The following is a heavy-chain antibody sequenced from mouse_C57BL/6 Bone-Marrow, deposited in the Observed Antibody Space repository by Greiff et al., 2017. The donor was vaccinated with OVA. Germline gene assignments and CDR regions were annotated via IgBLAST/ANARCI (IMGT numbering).Heavy chain of an antibody. D-gene: IGHD2-12*01. CDR1: GYTFTSFW. V-gene: IGHV1-61*01. J-gene: IGHJ2*01. CDR3: ARGDYIFDY. CDR2: IYPSDSET. Sequence: QVQLQQPGAELVRPGSSVKLSCKASGYTFTSFWMDWVKQRPGQGLEWIGNIYPSDSETHYNQKFKDKATLTVDKSSSTAYMQLSSLTSEDSADYYCARGDYIFDYWGQGTTLTVSS.